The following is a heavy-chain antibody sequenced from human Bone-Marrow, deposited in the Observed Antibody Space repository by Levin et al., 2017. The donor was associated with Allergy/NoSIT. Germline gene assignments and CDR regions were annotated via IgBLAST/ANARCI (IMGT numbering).Heavy chain of an antibody. CDR3: VRDPAPGFSPSRYWFDP. CDR1: GGSITNSNW. D-gene: IGHD2-15*01. Sequence: SSETLSLTCDVSGGSITNSNWWTWVRQSPGKGLEWIGEIYHSGSTNYNPSLQSRVSMSVDKSKNQFSLKLTSVTAADTAVYYCVRDPAPGFSPSRYWFDPWGQGRLVIVSS. J-gene: IGHJ5*02. V-gene: IGHV4-4*02. CDR2: IYHSGST.